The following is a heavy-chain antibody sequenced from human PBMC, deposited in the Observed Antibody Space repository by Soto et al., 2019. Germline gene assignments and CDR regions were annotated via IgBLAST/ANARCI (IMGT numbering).Heavy chain of an antibody. D-gene: IGHD4-17*01. V-gene: IGHV3-7*05. CDR3: AAFTVTTTY. CDR2: INYDGSET. CDR1: GFTFGRFS. Sequence: GGSLRLSCGASGFTFGRFSMNWVRQAPGKGLEWVANINYDGSETRYVDSVKGRFTIFRDNAKNSLYLQMNSLRGEDTAVYYCAAFTVTTTYWGLGTLVTVSS. J-gene: IGHJ4*02.